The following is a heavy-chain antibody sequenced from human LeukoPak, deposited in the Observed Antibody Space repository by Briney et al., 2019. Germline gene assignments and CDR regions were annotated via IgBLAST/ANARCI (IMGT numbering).Heavy chain of an antibody. CDR2: ISAYNGNT. J-gene: IGHJ4*02. CDR3: ARSTKSDY. V-gene: IGHV1-18*01. Sequence: ASVKVSCKASGGTFSSYAFSWVRQAPGQGLEWMGWISAYNGNTNYAQKLQGRVTMTTDTSTSTAYMELRSLRSDDTAVYYCARSTKSDYWGQGTLVTVSS. CDR1: GGTFSSYA. D-gene: IGHD5/OR15-5a*01.